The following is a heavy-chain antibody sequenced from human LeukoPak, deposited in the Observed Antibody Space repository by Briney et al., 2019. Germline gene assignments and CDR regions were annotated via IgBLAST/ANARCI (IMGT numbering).Heavy chain of an antibody. V-gene: IGHV3-21*01. CDR1: GFTFSSYT. CDR2: ISSSSSYM. CDR3: VREGGSGWYSGWFDP. D-gene: IGHD6-19*01. Sequence: GGSLRLSCAASGFTFSSYTMSWVRQAPGKGLEWVSSISSSSSYMYYADSVKGRFTISRDNAKNSLYLQMNSLRAEDTAVYYCVREGGSGWYSGWFDPWGQGTLVTVSS. J-gene: IGHJ5*02.